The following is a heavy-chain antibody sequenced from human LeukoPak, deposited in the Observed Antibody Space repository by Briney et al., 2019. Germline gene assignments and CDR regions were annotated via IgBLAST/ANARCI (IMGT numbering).Heavy chain of an antibody. D-gene: IGHD3-16*01. V-gene: IGHV3-30*03. CDR2: ISYDGSNK. Sequence: GGSLRLSCAASGFTFSSYGMQWVRQAPGKGVEGGADISYDGSNKYYADSVKGRFTISRDNYKNTLYLQMNSLRAEDTAVYYCARATTYVDYLDYWGQGTLVTVSS. CDR1: GFTFSSYG. CDR3: ARATTYVDYLDY. J-gene: IGHJ4*02.